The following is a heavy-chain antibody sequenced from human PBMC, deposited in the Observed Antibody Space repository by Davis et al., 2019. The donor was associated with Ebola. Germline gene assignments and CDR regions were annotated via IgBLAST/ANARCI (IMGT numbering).Heavy chain of an antibody. CDR3: ARGYCSGGSCYSGDI. J-gene: IGHJ3*02. CDR2: IIPILGIA. D-gene: IGHD2-15*01. CDR1: GYTFTGYY. Sequence: SVKVSCKASGYTFTGYYMHWVRQAPGQGLEWMGGIIPILGIANYAQKFQGRVTITADESTSTAYMELRSLRSDDTAVYYCARGYCSGGSCYSGDIWGQGTMVTVSS. V-gene: IGHV1-69*10.